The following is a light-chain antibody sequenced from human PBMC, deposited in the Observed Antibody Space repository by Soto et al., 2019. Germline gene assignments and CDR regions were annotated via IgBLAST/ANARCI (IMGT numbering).Light chain of an antibody. CDR3: QQYDNLRT. J-gene: IGKJ2*01. V-gene: IGKV1-33*01. CDR1: QDISTY. Sequence: DIQMPQSPSSLSASVGDRLTITCQASQDISTYLNWYQQKPGKAPKLLISDASKLEPGVPSRFSGSGSRTHFTCIITSLQPEDIATDYCQQYDNLRTFGQGTKVDIK. CDR2: DAS.